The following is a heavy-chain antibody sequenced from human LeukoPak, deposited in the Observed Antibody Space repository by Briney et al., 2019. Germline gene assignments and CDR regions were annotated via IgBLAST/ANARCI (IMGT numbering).Heavy chain of an antibody. Sequence: GGSLRLSCAASGFTFSSYAMSWVRQAPGKGLEWVSAISGSGGSTYYADSVKGRFTISRDNSKNTLYLQMNSLRAEDTAVYYCAKAPRTTTSKQWLAPFDYWGQGTLVTVSS. J-gene: IGHJ4*02. CDR2: ISGSGGST. CDR3: AKAPRTTTSKQWLAPFDY. D-gene: IGHD6-19*01. V-gene: IGHV3-23*01. CDR1: GFTFSSYA.